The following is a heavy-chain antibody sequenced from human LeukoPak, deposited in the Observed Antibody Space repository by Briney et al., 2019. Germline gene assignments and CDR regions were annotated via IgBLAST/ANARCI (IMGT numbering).Heavy chain of an antibody. CDR2: ISAYNGNT. CDR3: ARDPDRPLRMDV. Sequence: PGGSLRLSCAASGFTFTSYGISWVRQAPGQGLEWMGWISAYNGNTNYAQKLQGRVTMTTDTSTSTAYMELRSLRSDDTAVYYCARDPDRPLRMDVWGQGTTVTVSS. V-gene: IGHV1-18*01. CDR1: GFTFTSYG. J-gene: IGHJ6*02. D-gene: IGHD1-14*01.